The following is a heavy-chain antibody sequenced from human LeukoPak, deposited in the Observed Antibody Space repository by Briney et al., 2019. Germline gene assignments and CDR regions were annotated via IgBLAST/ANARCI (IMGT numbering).Heavy chain of an antibody. Sequence: GSLRLSCAASGFTFNRSWMNWVRQAPGKGLEWVANMDPSGSQKRSVDSVEGRFTISKDNPGASLYLDMHSLRAEDTAIYYCAIWTSGNYWGQGTLVTVSS. CDR2: MDPSGSQK. J-gene: IGHJ4*02. CDR1: GFTFNRSW. V-gene: IGHV3-7*01. D-gene: IGHD1-1*01. CDR3: AIWTSGNY.